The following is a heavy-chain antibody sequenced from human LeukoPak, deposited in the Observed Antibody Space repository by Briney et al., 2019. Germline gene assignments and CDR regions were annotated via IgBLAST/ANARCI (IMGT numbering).Heavy chain of an antibody. D-gene: IGHD3-16*01. Sequence: PSETLSLTCTVPGASIRTYYWSWIRQPAGKRLEWVGRIFASGTTNYNPSLESRVAMSVDTSKNQFSLNLSSVTAADTAIYYCVQDGPLRSDYWGQGTLVTVSS. J-gene: IGHJ4*02. V-gene: IGHV4-4*07. CDR2: IFASGTT. CDR3: VQDGPLRSDY. CDR1: GASIRTYY.